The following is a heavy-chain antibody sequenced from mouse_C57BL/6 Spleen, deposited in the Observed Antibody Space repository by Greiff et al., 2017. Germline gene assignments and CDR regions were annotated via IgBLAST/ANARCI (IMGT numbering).Heavy chain of an antibody. J-gene: IGHJ2*01. CDR1: GYTFTSYW. Sequence: QVQLKQPGAELVRPGSSVKLSCKASGYTFTSYWMDWVKQRPGQGLEWIGNIYPSDSETHYNQKFKDKATLTVDKSSSTAYMQLSSLTSEDSAVYYCAREGDYSGSSYDYWGQGTTLTVSS. V-gene: IGHV1-61*01. CDR2: IYPSDSET. CDR3: AREGDYSGSSYDY. D-gene: IGHD1-1*01.